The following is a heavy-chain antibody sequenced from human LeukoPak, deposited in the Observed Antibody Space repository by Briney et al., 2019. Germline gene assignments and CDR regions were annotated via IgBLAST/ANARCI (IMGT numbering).Heavy chain of an antibody. CDR2: ISISTTNI. Sequence: GGSLRLSCAASGFTFSSYSMNWVRQAPGQGLEWVSYISISTTNIYYADSVKGRFTVSRDNAKNSLCLQMNNLRADDTAVYYCATPDYYDSSGYWNNWGQGTLVTVSS. CDR3: ATPDYYDSSGYWNN. V-gene: IGHV3-48*01. J-gene: IGHJ4*02. D-gene: IGHD3-22*01. CDR1: GFTFSSYS.